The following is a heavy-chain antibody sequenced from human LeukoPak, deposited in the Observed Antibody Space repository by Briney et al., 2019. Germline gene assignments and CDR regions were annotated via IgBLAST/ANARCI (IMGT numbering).Heavy chain of an antibody. Sequence: PSQTLSLTCTVSGGSISSGGYYWSWIRQHPGKGLEWIGYIYYSGSTYYNPSLKSRVTISVDTSKNQFSLKLSSVTAADTAVYCCARVKGFYYDSSGYYYVDYWGQGTLVTVSS. CDR3: ARVKGFYYDSSGYYYVDY. CDR1: GGSISSGGYY. D-gene: IGHD3-22*01. J-gene: IGHJ4*02. CDR2: IYYSGST. V-gene: IGHV4-31*03.